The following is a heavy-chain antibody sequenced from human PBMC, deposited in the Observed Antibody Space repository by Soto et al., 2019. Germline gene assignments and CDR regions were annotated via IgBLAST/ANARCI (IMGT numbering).Heavy chain of an antibody. CDR1: GFTFMSYS. Sequence: EVQLVESGGDLVQPGGSLRLSCVVSGFTFMSYSMNWVRQAPGKGLEWISCIDSGSRTMDYAESVKGRFTISGDNAKNTLYLQMNSLRDEDTAVYYCAKDLSVAVAGALWGQGTLVTVSS. CDR2: IDSGSRTM. J-gene: IGHJ4*02. V-gene: IGHV3-48*02. CDR3: AKDLSVAVAGAL. D-gene: IGHD6-19*01.